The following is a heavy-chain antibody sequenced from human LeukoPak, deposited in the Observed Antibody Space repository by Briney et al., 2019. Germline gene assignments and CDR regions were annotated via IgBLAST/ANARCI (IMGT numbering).Heavy chain of an antibody. V-gene: IGHV3-7*01. CDR1: GFSFNTYW. CDR3: SRGPSTTLTTF. Sequence: GGSLRLSCTASGFSFNTYWMTWVSQAPGKGLEWVANIKPDGDTTNYLDSVKGRFTISRDNAKSSLHLQMNGLTAEDTAVYYCSRGPSTTLTTFWGQGTMVTVSS. J-gene: IGHJ4*02. CDR2: IKPDGDTT. D-gene: IGHD4-17*01.